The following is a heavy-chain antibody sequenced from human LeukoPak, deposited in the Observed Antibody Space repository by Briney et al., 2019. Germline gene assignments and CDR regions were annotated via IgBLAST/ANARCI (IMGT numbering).Heavy chain of an antibody. CDR1: GFTFSSYA. D-gene: IGHD3-16*01. Sequence: GGSLRLSCAASGFTFSSYAMSGVRQAPGKGLEWVSAVSGSGGSTYYADAVKGRFTISRDNSKNTLYLQMNSLRVEDTAVYYCANRPVWVHYAADYWGQGTLVTVSS. J-gene: IGHJ4*02. V-gene: IGHV3-23*01. CDR2: VSGSGGST. CDR3: ANRPVWVHYAADY.